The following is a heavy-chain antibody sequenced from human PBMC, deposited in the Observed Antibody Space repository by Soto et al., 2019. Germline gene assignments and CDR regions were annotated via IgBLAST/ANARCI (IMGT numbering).Heavy chain of an antibody. J-gene: IGHJ6*04. D-gene: IGHD3-10*01. CDR3: ARKTDSIPSGGDV. V-gene: IGHV3-53*04. CDR1: GFAVRHNY. Sequence: EVQLVESGGGLVQPEGSLRLSCTASGFAVRHNYMNWVRQAPGKGLEWVSLIYSGGDTAYADSVKGRFTISRHTSQNTLYLQMNSLRAEDTAVYYCARKTDSIPSGGDVWGKGTAVTVSS. CDR2: IYSGGDT.